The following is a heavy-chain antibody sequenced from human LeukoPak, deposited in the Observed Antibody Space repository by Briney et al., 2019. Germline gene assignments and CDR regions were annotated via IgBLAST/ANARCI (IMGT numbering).Heavy chain of an antibody. CDR2: IYYSGST. Sequence: SETLSLTCTVSGGSISSYYWSWIRQPPGKGLEWIGYIYYSGSTNYNPSLKSRVTISVDTSKNQFSLKLSSVTAADTAVYYCARHVQTKADYYGMDVWGQGTTVTVSS. J-gene: IGHJ6*02. CDR1: GGSISSYY. V-gene: IGHV4-59*08. D-gene: IGHD2-8*01. CDR3: ARHVQTKADYYGMDV.